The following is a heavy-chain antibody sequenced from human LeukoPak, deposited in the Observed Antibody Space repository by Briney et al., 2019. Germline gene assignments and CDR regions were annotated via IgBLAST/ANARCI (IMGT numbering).Heavy chain of an antibody. J-gene: IGHJ3*02. CDR3: ARDSSLIAPDAFDI. Sequence: PGGSLRLSCAASGFTFSDYYMSWIRQAPGKGLEWVSYISSSGSTIYYADSVKGRFTISRDNAKNSLYLQMNSLRAEDTAVYYCARDSSLIAPDAFDIWGQGTMVTVSS. V-gene: IGHV3-11*01. D-gene: IGHD2-21*01. CDR1: GFTFSDYY. CDR2: ISSSGSTI.